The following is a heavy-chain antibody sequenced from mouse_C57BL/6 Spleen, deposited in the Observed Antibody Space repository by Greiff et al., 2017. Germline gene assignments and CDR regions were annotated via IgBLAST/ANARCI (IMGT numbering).Heavy chain of an antibody. CDR3: ARDNWFDY. Sequence: EVQLQESGPGLVKPSQSLSLTCSVTGYSITRGYYWNWIRQFPGNKLEWMGYISYDGSNNYNPSLKNRIPITRDTSKNQIFLKLNSLTTEYTATYYCARDNWFDYWGQGTTLTVSS. CDR1: GYSITRGYY. CDR2: ISYDGSN. D-gene: IGHD4-1*01. J-gene: IGHJ2*01. V-gene: IGHV3-6*01.